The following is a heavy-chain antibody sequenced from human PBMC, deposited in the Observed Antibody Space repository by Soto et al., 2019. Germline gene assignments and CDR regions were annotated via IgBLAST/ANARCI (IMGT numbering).Heavy chain of an antibody. CDR2: IYWNDDK. J-gene: IGHJ5*02. V-gene: IGHV2-5*01. Sequence: SGPTLVNPTQTLTLTCTFSGFSLSTSGVGVGWIRQPPGKALEWLALIYWNDDKRYSPSLKSRLTITKDTSKNQVVLTLTNMDPVDTATYHCPHRTYTRSWNNCFDTWGQGTLVTVSS. CDR3: PHRTYTRSWNNCFDT. D-gene: IGHD2-2*02. CDR1: GFSLSTSGVG.